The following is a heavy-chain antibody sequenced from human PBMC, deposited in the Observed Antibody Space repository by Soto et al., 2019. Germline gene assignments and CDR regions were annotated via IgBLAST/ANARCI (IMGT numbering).Heavy chain of an antibody. CDR1: GFTFSSYS. D-gene: IGHD4-17*01. CDR3: ARSYRPYGDYDY. Sequence: EVQLVESGGGLVKPGGSLRLSCAASGFTFSSYSMNWVRQAPGKGLEWVSSISSSSSYIYYADSVKGRFTNSRDNAKNSLYLQMNSLRAEDTAVYYCARSYRPYGDYDYWGQGTLVTVSS. CDR2: ISSSSSYI. V-gene: IGHV3-21*01. J-gene: IGHJ4*02.